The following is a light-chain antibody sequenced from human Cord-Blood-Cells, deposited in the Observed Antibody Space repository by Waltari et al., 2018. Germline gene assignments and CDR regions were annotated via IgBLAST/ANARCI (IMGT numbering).Light chain of an antibody. CDR3: SSYAGSNNLV. V-gene: IGLV2-8*01. Sequence: QSALTQPPSASGSPGQSVTISCTGTSSDVGGYNYVSWYQQHPGKAPKLMIYEVSKRPSGVPVRVSGSRSGNTASLAVSGLQAEEEAEYYCSSYAGSNNLVFGGGTKLTVL. J-gene: IGLJ3*02. CDR2: EVS. CDR1: SSDVGGYNY.